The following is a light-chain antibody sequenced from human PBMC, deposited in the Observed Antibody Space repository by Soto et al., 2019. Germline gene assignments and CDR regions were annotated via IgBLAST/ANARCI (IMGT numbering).Light chain of an antibody. CDR3: QPYYSTPPYT. J-gene: IGKJ2*01. CDR2: WAS. V-gene: IGKV4-1*01. CDR1: QSVLYSSNNKNY. Sequence: DIVMTQSPDSLAVSLGERATINCKSSQSVLYSSNNKNYLAWYQQKPGQPPQLLIYWASTRESGVPDRFSGSGSGTDFTLTISHLQAEDVAVYYCQPYYSTPPYTFGQGTKLEIK.